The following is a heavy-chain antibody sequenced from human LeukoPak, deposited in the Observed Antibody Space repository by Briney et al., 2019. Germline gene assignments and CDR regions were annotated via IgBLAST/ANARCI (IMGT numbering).Heavy chain of an antibody. CDR3: ASPPNSPFDY. CDR1: GGSFSGYY. CDR2: INHRGST. Sequence: SETLSLTRAVYGGSFSGYYWTWIRQPPGKGLEWIGEINHRGSTNYNPSLKSRVTISVDTSKNQFSLRLSSVTAADTAVYYCASPPNSPFDYWGQGTLVTVSS. J-gene: IGHJ4*02. V-gene: IGHV4-34*01. D-gene: IGHD4-23*01.